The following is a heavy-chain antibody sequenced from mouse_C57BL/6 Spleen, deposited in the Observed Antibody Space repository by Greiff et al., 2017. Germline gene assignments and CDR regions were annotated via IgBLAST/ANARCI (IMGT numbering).Heavy chain of an antibody. J-gene: IGHJ2*01. Sequence: QVQLQQPGAELVKPGASVKLSCKASGYTFTSYWMHWVKQRPGQGLEWIGMIHPNSGSTNYNEKFKSKATLTVDKSSSTAYMQLSSLTSEDSAVYYCARHGYDGRGYVDYWGQGTTLTVSS. CDR1: GYTFTSYW. D-gene: IGHD2-2*01. V-gene: IGHV1-64*01. CDR2: IHPNSGST. CDR3: ARHGYDGRGYVDY.